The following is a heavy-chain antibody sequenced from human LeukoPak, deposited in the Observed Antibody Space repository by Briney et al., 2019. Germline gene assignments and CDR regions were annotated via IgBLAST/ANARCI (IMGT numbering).Heavy chain of an antibody. Sequence: SVKVSCKASAFTSTNFAVQWVRQARGQRLEWIGWIIVGSGATKCAQDFQERVTITRDLSTSTLYMELRSLTSEDTAVYYCAADLSNPRMGASYLDSWGQGALVTVSS. CDR2: IIVGSGAT. D-gene: IGHD3-16*01. CDR1: AFTSTNFA. J-gene: IGHJ4*02. CDR3: AADLSNPRMGASYLDS. V-gene: IGHV1-58*01.